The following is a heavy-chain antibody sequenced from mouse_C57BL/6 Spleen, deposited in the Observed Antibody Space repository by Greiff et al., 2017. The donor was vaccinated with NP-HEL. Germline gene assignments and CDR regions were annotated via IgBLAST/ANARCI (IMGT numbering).Heavy chain of an antibody. CDR3: ARDGGYGSSYYFDY. Sequence: EVQLVESGGGLVKPGGSLKLSCAASGFTFSSYATSWVRQTPEKRLEWVATISHGGSYTYYPDNVKGRFTISRDNAKNHLYLQMSHLKSEDTAMYYCARDGGYGSSYYFDYWGQGTTLTVSS. V-gene: IGHV5-4*01. J-gene: IGHJ2*01. D-gene: IGHD1-1*01. CDR1: GFTFSSYA. CDR2: ISHGGSYT.